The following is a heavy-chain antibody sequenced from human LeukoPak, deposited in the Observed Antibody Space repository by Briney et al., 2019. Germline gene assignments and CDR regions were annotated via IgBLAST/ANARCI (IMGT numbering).Heavy chain of an antibody. CDR2: VYSTGTT. CDR3: ARDRRLVPSPYNWFDP. V-gene: IGHV4-4*08. Sequence: SDTLSLTCTVSGGSLSPYYWTWIRQSPGKGLEWIGYVYSTGTTNYNPSLRSRVTISVDTSKNQFSLKLSSVTAADTAVYYCARDRRLVPSPYNWFDPWGQGTLVTVSS. D-gene: IGHD3-9*01. CDR1: GGSLSPYY. J-gene: IGHJ5*02.